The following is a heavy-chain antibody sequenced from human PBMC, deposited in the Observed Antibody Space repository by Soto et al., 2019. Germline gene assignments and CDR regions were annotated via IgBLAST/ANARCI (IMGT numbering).Heavy chain of an antibody. CDR2: IYSSGNT. Sequence: PSETLSLTCSVSGGTISGYYWTWIRQPAGKGLEWIGRIYSSGNTKYNPSLQSRVTMSLDTSNNQFSLRLTSVTAADTAVYYCARGQRFSDWFDPWGQGTLVTVCS. V-gene: IGHV4-4*07. CDR1: GGTISGYY. CDR3: ARGQRFSDWFDP. D-gene: IGHD3-3*01. J-gene: IGHJ5*02.